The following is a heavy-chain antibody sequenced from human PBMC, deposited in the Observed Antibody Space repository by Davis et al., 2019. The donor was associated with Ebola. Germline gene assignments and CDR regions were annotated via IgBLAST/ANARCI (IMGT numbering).Heavy chain of an antibody. CDR3: ARDQWYDILTGYLTPYYYYGMDV. CDR2: ISSSSSYI. CDR1: GFTLNSYG. Sequence: GESLKISCAASGFTLNSYGMNWVRQAPGKGLEWVSSISSSSSYIYYADSVKGRFTISRDNAKNSLYLQMNSLRAEDTAVYYCARDQWYDILTGYLTPYYYYGMDVWGQGTTVTVSS. J-gene: IGHJ6*02. V-gene: IGHV3-21*01. D-gene: IGHD3-9*01.